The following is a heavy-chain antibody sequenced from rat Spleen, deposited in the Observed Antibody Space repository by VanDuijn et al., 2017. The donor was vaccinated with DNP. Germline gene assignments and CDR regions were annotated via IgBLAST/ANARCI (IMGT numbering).Heavy chain of an antibody. V-gene: IGHV5S23*01. D-gene: IGHD1-4*01. J-gene: IGHJ2*01. CDR2: ITNSGGST. CDR3: AGRPPPTRGPFDY. CDR1: GFTFSNYY. Sequence: EVQLVESGGGLVQPGRSLKLSCAASGFTFSNYYMAWVRQAPTKGLEWVASITNSGGSTYYRDSVKGRFTISRDNARSTLYLQMDSLRSEDTAAYYCAGRPPPTRGPFDYWGQGITVTVSS.